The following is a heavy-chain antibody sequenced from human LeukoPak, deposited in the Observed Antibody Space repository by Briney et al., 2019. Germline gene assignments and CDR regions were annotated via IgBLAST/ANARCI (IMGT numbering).Heavy chain of an antibody. CDR1: GGSISSYY. Sequence: SETLSLTCTVSGGSISSYYWSWIRQPPGKGLEWIGYIYYSGSTNYNPSLKSRVTISVDTSKNQFSLKLSSVTAADTAVYYCASSMVRGVIDYWGQGTLVTVSS. CDR3: ASSMVRGVIDY. CDR2: IYYSGST. D-gene: IGHD3-10*01. V-gene: IGHV4-59*01. J-gene: IGHJ4*02.